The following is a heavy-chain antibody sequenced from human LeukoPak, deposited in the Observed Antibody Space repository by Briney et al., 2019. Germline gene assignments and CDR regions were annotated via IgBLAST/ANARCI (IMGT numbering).Heavy chain of an antibody. CDR2: IDPSDSYT. J-gene: IGHJ5*02. Sequence: GESLRISCKGSGYTFISNWITWVRQMPGKGLEWVGRIDPSDSYTNYSPSFQGHVAISADKSTSTAYLQWSSLKASDTAMYYCASRATVPPYNWFDPWGQGTLVTVSS. D-gene: IGHD4-17*01. V-gene: IGHV5-10-1*01. CDR3: ASRATVPPYNWFDP. CDR1: GYTFISNW.